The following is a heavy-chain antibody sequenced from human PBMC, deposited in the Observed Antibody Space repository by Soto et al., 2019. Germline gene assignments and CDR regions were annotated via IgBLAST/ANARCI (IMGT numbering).Heavy chain of an antibody. D-gene: IGHD6-19*01. V-gene: IGHV3-30*18. CDR1: GFTFRDYG. CDR3: AKGIKWLVTTEHFDY. J-gene: IGHJ4*02. Sequence: QVQLVESGGGVVQPGRSLRLSCAASGFTFRDYGMHWVRQAPGKGLEWVAVTSYDGTAAYYADSVKGRFTISKDNSKNTLYLQMNSLSADDTAVYYCAKGIKWLVTTEHFDYWGQGTLVTVSS. CDR2: TSYDGTAA.